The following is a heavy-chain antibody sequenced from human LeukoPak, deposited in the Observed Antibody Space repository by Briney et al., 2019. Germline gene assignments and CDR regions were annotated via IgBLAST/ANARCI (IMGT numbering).Heavy chain of an antibody. D-gene: IGHD2-2*01. Sequence: SETLSLACTVSNASIRSINYYWGWIRQPPGKGLEWIGSIYHSGSTYYNPSLKSRVTISVDTSKNQFSLKLSSVTAADTAVYYCARGDIVVVPAAYYFDYWGQGTLVTVSS. CDR3: ARGDIVVVPAAYYFDY. V-gene: IGHV4-39*07. J-gene: IGHJ4*02. CDR2: IYHSGST. CDR1: NASIRSINYY.